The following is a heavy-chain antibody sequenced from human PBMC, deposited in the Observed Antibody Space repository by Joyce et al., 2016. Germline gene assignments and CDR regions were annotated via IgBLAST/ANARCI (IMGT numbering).Heavy chain of an antibody. CDR1: GGSVSSSTY. J-gene: IGHJ4*02. Sequence: QLHLQESGPGLVKPWETLSLTCTVSGGSVSSSTYWGWIRQPPGKGLEWIGTMYYGGGTNYNPSLKSRLTMSVDTSKYQFSLKLSSVTAADTAVYYCASGYDSARVDYWGQGTLVTVSS. CDR2: MYYGGGT. V-gene: IGHV4-39*01. D-gene: IGHD3-22*01. CDR3: ASGYDSARVDY.